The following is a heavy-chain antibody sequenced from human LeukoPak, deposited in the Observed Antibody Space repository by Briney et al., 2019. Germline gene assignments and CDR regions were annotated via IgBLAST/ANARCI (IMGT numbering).Heavy chain of an antibody. D-gene: IGHD3-22*01. V-gene: IGHV4-39*01. CDR3: ARIHADGSGYKIDY. J-gene: IGHJ4*02. CDR2: IYYSGST. CDR1: GFTFSSYW. Sequence: GSLRLSCAASGFTFSSYWMSWVRQAPGKGLEWIGSIYYSGSTYYNPSLKSRVTISVDTSKNQFSLKLSSVTAADTAVYYCARIHADGSGYKIDYWGQGTLVTVSS.